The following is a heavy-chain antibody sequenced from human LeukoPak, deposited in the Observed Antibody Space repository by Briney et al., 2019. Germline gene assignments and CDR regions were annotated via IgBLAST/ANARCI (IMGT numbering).Heavy chain of an antibody. V-gene: IGHV4-39*07. J-gene: IGHJ6*02. D-gene: IGHD5-18*01. CDR1: GGSISSSYYY. Sequence: SETLSLTCTVSGGSISSSYYYWGWIRQPPGKGLEWIGEINHSGSTNYNPSLKSRVTISVDTSKNQFSLKLSSVTAADTAVYYCARVSIQLWSGRNYGMDVWGQGTTVTVSS. CDR3: ARVSIQLWSGRNYGMDV. CDR2: INHSGST.